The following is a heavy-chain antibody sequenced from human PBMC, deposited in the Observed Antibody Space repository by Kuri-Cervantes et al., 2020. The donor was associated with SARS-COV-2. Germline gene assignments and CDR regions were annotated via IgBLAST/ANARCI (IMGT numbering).Heavy chain of an antibody. CDR1: GGSVSSGSYY. D-gene: IGHD3-22*01. J-gene: IGHJ5*02. CDR3: AGAKYYYDSSGYYYVEGWFDP. V-gene: IGHV4-61*01. CDR2: IYYSGST. Sequence: SETLSLTCTVSGGSVSSGSYYWSWIRQPPGKGLEWIGYIYYSGSTNYNPSLKSRVTISVDTPKNQFSLKLSSVTAADTAVYYCAGAKYYYDSSGYYYVEGWFDPWGQGTLVTSPQ.